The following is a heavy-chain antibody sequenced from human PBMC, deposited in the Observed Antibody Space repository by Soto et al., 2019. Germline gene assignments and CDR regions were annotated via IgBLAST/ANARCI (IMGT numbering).Heavy chain of an antibody. CDR3: ARDEITGLFDY. J-gene: IGHJ4*02. Sequence: SETLSLTCAVSGGSFSGYYWTWIRQPPGTGLEWIGEINHSGSTNYNPSLKSRVTISVDTSKNQFSLKLTSVTAADTAVYYCARDEITGLFDYWGQGTLVTVSS. CDR1: GGSFSGYY. V-gene: IGHV4-34*01. D-gene: IGHD2-8*02. CDR2: INHSGST.